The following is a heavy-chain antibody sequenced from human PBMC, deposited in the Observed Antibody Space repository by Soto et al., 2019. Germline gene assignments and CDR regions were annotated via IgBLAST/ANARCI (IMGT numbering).Heavy chain of an antibody. V-gene: IGHV3-66*01. D-gene: IGHD3-16*02. CDR2: IYSGGST. CDR3: ARDSFTGDAFDI. J-gene: IGHJ3*02. Sequence: GWSLRLSCAASGFTVSSNYMSWVRQAPGKGLEWVSFIYSGGSTYYADSVKGRFTISRDNSKNTLYLQMNSLRAEDTAVYYCARDSFTGDAFDIWGQGTMVTVSS. CDR1: GFTVSSNY.